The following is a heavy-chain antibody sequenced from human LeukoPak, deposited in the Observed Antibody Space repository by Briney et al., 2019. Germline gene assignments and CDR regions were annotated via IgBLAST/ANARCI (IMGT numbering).Heavy chain of an antibody. D-gene: IGHD3-22*01. Sequence: ASVKVSCKASGYTFTSYDINWVRQATGQGLEWMGWMNPNSGNTGYAQKFQGRVTITRNTSTSTAYMELSSLRSEDTAVYYYARANYYYDSSGYYYYYYYMDVWGKGTTVTVSS. J-gene: IGHJ6*03. V-gene: IGHV1-8*03. CDR3: ARANYYYDSSGYYYYYYYMDV. CDR1: GYTFTSYD. CDR2: MNPNSGNT.